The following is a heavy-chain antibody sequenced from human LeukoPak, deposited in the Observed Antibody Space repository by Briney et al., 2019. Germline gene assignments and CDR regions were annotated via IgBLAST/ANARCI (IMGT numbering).Heavy chain of an antibody. CDR1: GFTFSSYG. CDR3: ARDQGITGTTRLDY. Sequence: GGSLRLSCAASGFTFSSYGMHWVRQAPGKGLEWVAVISYDGSNKYYADSVKGRFTISRDNSKNTLYLQMNSLRAEDTAVYYCARDQGITGTTRLDYWGQGTLVTVSS. CDR2: ISYDGSNK. J-gene: IGHJ4*02. D-gene: IGHD1-20*01. V-gene: IGHV3-30*03.